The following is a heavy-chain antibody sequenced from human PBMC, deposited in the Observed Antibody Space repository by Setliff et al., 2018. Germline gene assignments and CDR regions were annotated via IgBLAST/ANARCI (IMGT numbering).Heavy chain of an antibody. J-gene: IGHJ5*02. Sequence: PGGSLRLSCAASGFTFSSNAMNWVRQPPGKGLEWVSVIYTGESTTYYADSVKGRFTVSRDNTKNTLYLQMNDLRAEDTAIYYCARDPNGDYVGAFDPWGQGTRVTVSS. CDR2: IYTGESTT. CDR3: ARDPNGDYVGAFDP. CDR1: GFTFSSNA. D-gene: IGHD4-17*01. V-gene: IGHV3-23*03.